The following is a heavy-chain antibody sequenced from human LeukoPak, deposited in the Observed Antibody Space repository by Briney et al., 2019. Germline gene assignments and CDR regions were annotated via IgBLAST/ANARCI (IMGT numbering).Heavy chain of an antibody. D-gene: IGHD3-10*01. CDR1: GGSNSSSSYY. CDR3: ARDDISGSYYLNHLDWFDP. CDR2: IYYSGST. Sequence: SETLSLTCTVSGGSNSSSSYYWGWIRQPPGKGLEWIGSIYYSGSTYYNPSLKSRVTISVDTSKNQFSLKLSSVTAADTAVYYCARDDISGSYYLNHLDWFDPWGQGTLVTVSS. V-gene: IGHV4-39*07. J-gene: IGHJ5*02.